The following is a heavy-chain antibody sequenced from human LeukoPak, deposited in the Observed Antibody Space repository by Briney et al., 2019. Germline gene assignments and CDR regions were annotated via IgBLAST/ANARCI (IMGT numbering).Heavy chain of an antibody. V-gene: IGHV3-23*01. D-gene: IGHD5-18*01. J-gene: IGHJ4*02. CDR3: AKDISQGYTFGSIEEDY. Sequence: GGSLRLSCAASGSTFSRYAMSWVRQAPGKGLEWLSAISESDGSTYYADSVKGRFTISRDNSKNTLYLQMNSLGADDTAVYFCAKDISQGYTFGSIEEDYWGQGALVTVSS. CDR1: GSTFSRYA. CDR2: ISESDGST.